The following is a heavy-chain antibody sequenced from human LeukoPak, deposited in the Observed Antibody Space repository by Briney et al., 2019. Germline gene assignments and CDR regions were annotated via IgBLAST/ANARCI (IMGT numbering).Heavy chain of an antibody. J-gene: IGHJ3*02. CDR1: GFTFSNYA. V-gene: IGHV3-30*03. Sequence: PGRSLRLSCAASGFTFSNYAMHWVRQAPGKGLEWVSIISFDGSNKYYADSVKGRFTISRDNSKNTLYLQMNSLRAEDTAVYYCARDRFRRDGYNYGRDGAFDIWGQGTMVTVSS. CDR3: ARDRFRRDGYNYGRDGAFDI. D-gene: IGHD5-24*01. CDR2: ISFDGSNK.